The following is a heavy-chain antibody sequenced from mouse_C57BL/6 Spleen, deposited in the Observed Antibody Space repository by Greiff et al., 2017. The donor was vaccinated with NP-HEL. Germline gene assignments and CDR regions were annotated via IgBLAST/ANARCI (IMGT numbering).Heavy chain of an antibody. CDR1: GYTFTEYT. CDR2: FYPGSGSI. V-gene: IGHV1-62-2*01. J-gene: IGHJ1*03. CDR3: ARHEENYGSSFYRYFDV. D-gene: IGHD1-1*01. Sequence: QVQLKESGAELVKPGASVKLSCKASGYTFTEYTIHWVKQRSGQGLEWIGWFYPGSGSIKYNEKFKDKATLTADKSSSTVYMELSRLTSEDSAVYFCARHEENYGSSFYRYFDVWGTGTTVTVSS.